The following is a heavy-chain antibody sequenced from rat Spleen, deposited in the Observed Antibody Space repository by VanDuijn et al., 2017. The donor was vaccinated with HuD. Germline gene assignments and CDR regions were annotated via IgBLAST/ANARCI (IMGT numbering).Heavy chain of an antibody. CDR1: GFSLTSYN. V-gene: IGHV2-1*01. CDR3: ATHGYATDYYPYWYFDF. D-gene: IGHD1-6*01. J-gene: IGHJ1*01. CDR2: IWSGGSK. Sequence: QVQLKESGPGLVQPSQTLSLTCTVAGFSLTSYNVHWVRQPPGKGLEWMGAIWSGGSKDYNSAIKTRRSISRDTSKSQVFLKMNSLQTEDTAMYFCATHGYATDYYPYWYFDFWGPGTLVTVSS.